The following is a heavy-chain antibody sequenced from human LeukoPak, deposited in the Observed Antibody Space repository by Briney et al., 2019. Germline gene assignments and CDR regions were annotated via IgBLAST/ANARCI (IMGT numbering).Heavy chain of an antibody. D-gene: IGHD1-26*01. J-gene: IGHJ4*02. CDR3: ARGRWETLDY. CDR1: GFTFSSYA. CDR2: ISYDGSNK. Sequence: PGGSLRLSCAASGFTFSSYAIHWVRQAPGKGLEWVAVISYDGSNKYYADSVKGRFTISRDNSKKTLYLQMNSLRAEDTAVYYCARGRWETLDYWGQGTLVTVSS. V-gene: IGHV3-30*04.